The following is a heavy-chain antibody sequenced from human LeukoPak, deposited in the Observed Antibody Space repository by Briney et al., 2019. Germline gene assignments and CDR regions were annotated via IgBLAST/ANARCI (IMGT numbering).Heavy chain of an antibody. CDR2: INHGGRT. J-gene: IGHJ4*02. CDR1: VASFNGHY. V-gene: IGHV4-34*01. Sequence: PSETLSLTCADSVASFNGHYWTWIRQPPGKGLEWIGEINHGGRTTYYPSLKSRVTISVDTSKNQFSVNLTSVTAADTAVYYCARGQVNIVGAATLLDSWGQGTPVIVSS. CDR3: ARGQVNIVGAATLLDS. D-gene: IGHD1-26*01.